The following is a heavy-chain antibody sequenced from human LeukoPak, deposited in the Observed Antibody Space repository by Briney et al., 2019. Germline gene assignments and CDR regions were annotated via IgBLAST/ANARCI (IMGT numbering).Heavy chain of an antibody. J-gene: IGHJ4*02. CDR3: ARHSRSYYGSGSYYFDY. D-gene: IGHD3-10*01. V-gene: IGHV4-39*01. Sequence: SETLSLTCTVSGGSISTGSYYWGWLRQPPGKGLEWIGSIYYTGSTYYNPSLKSRVTISVDTSENQFSLKLSSVTAADTAVYYCARHSRSYYGSGSYYFDYWGQGTLVTVSS. CDR1: GGSISTGSYY. CDR2: IYYTGST.